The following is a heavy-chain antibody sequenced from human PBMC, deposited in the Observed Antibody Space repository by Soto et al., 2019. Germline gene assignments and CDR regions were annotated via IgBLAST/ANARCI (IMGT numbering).Heavy chain of an antibody. J-gene: IGHJ6*02. D-gene: IGHD6-13*01. CDR3: AREQSAAGADTIYYYYYAMDV. V-gene: IGHV3-33*08. CDR1: GFTFSSYG. Sequence: PAGTLSLSCAASGFTFSSYGLHWVRQPPGKGLEWVAVICYDGSNKYYADPVNGRFTITRDNSINTLNLQMNSLRTEDTAVYYGAREQSAAGADTIYYYYYAMDVWGQGTTVTVSS. CDR2: ICYDGSNK.